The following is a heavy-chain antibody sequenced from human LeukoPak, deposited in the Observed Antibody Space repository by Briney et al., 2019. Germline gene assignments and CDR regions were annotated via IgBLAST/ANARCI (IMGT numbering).Heavy chain of an antibody. J-gene: IGHJ6*02. D-gene: IGHD2-15*01. CDR2: ITSTSSTI. CDR3: ARDRWRAGKVVAATKYGMDV. Sequence: GGSLRLSCAASGFTFSSYSMTWVRQAPGKGLEFVSYITSTSSTIYYADSVTGRFTISRDNAKNLLYLQMNSLRDDDTAVYYCARDRWRAGKVVAATKYGMDVWGQGTTVTVSS. V-gene: IGHV3-48*02. CDR1: GFTFSSYS.